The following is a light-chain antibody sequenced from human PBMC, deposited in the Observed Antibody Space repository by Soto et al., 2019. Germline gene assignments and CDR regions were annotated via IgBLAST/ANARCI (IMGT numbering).Light chain of an antibody. CDR2: GAS. CDR3: QQYDNSPQT. CDR1: QSVSSSY. Sequence: EIVLTQSPGTLSLSPGERATLSCRASQSVSSSYLAWYQQKPGQAPRLLIYGASSRATGIPDRFSGSGSGTDFTLTISRLEPEDFAMYYCQQYDNSPQTFGQGTKVEIK. V-gene: IGKV3-20*01. J-gene: IGKJ1*01.